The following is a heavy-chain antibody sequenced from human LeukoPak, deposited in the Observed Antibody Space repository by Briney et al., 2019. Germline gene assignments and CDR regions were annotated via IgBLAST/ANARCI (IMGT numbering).Heavy chain of an antibody. V-gene: IGHV3-30-3*01. Sequence: GGSLRLSCAASGFTFSSHAMHWVRQAPGKGLEWVAVVSYDGSNKYYADSVKDRFTISRDNSKNTLYLQMNSLRTEDTAIYYCATEPYYYGLGTTEGYFDYWGQGTLVTVSS. CDR3: ATEPYYYGLGTTEGYFDY. CDR2: VSYDGSNK. J-gene: IGHJ4*02. D-gene: IGHD3-10*01. CDR1: GFTFSSHA.